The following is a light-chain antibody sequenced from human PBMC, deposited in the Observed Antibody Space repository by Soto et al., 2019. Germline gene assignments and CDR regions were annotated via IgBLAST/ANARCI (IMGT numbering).Light chain of an antibody. Sequence: EIVMTQSPATLSVSPGERANLSCRASQSVGTNLAWYQQKPGQAPRLLMYGSFITATGTPARFSGSGSETEFTLTISSLQSEDFAVYFCQQRSNWPPWTFGQGTKVEIK. J-gene: IGKJ1*01. CDR2: GSF. CDR1: QSVGTN. CDR3: QQRSNWPPWT. V-gene: IGKV3-15*01.